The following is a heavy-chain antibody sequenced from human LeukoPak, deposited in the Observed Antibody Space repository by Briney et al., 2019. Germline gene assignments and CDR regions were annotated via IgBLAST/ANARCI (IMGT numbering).Heavy chain of an antibody. CDR1: GYIFTDYY. J-gene: IGHJ4*02. V-gene: IGHV1/OR15-1*01. CDR2: INPNSGGT. CDR3: ARGRSIEGQLSEY. D-gene: IGHD6-6*01. Sequence: ASVKVSCKASGYIFTDYYMHWVRQAPGQELGWMGRINPNSGGTNYAQKFQGRVTMTRDTSISTAYTELSSLRSDDTAVYYCARGRSIEGQLSEYWGQGTLVTVSS.